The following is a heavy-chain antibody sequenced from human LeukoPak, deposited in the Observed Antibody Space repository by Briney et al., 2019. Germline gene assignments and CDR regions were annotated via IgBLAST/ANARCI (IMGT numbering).Heavy chain of an antibody. J-gene: IGHJ6*02. V-gene: IGHV4-59*01. CDR3: ARVGAVTANFWAMDV. CDR2: ISHRGST. Sequence: PSETRSLTCTVSGGSFNNYYWTWIRQPPGKGLEWLGYISHRGSTTYNPSLNSRVTISLDTSKSQFSLRLTSVTAADTAVYYCARVGAVTANFWAMDVWGQGTTVTVSS. CDR1: GGSFNNYY. D-gene: IGHD2-21*02.